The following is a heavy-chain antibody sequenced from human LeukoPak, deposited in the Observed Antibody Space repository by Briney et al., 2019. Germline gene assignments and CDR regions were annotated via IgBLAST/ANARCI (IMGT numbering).Heavy chain of an antibody. D-gene: IGHD6-13*01. V-gene: IGHV4-38-2*02. J-gene: IGHJ6*03. CDR1: GYSISSGYY. Sequence: KSSETLSLTCTVSGYSISSGYYWGWIRQPPGKGLEWIGSIYHSGSTYYNPSLKSRVTISVDTSKNQFSLKLSSVTAADTAVYYCARVIAAAGTDYYYYMDVWGKGTTVTISS. CDR2: IYHSGST. CDR3: ARVIAAAGTDYYYYMDV.